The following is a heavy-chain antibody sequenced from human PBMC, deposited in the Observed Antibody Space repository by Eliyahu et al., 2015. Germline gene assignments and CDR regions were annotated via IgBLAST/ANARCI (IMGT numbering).Heavy chain of an antibody. V-gene: IGHV4-34*01. CDR1: GGSFSDYY. CDR2: INHSGST. J-gene: IGHJ4*02. D-gene: IGHD4-17*01. CDR3: ARETGPGHDYGDLYYFDY. Sequence: QVQLQQWGAGLLKPSETLSLTCAVYGGSFSDYYWSWIRQPPGKGLEWIGEINHSGSTNYNPSLKSRVTISVDTSKNQFSLKLSSVTAADTAVYYCARETGPGHDYGDLYYFDYWGQGTLVTVSS.